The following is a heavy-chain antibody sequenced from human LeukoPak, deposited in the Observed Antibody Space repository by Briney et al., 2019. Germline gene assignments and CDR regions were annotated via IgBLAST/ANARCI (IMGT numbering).Heavy chain of an antibody. J-gene: IGHJ4*02. D-gene: IGHD4/OR15-4a*01. CDR2: VYYGGST. CDR3: ARTNDYSDYGYFDL. CDR1: GDFISNDY. V-gene: IGHV4-59*01. Sequence: SETLSLTCSVSGDFISNDYWSWVRQAPGNGLEWIGLVYYGGSTKVNPSLRRGGALSIDPSNNQFSLTLTSVTSADTAVYFCARTNDYSDYGYFDLWGQGLLVTVSS.